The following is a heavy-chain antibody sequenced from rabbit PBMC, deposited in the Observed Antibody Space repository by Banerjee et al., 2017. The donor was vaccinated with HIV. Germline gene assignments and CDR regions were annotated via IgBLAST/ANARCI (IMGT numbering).Heavy chain of an antibody. CDR1: GFDFSSYYM. D-gene: IGHD7-1*01. V-gene: IGHV1S39*01. CDR2: IDPVFGST. CDR3: AREGYSGYEL. J-gene: IGHJ6*01. Sequence: QEQLKESGGGLVQPGGSLKLSCKASGFDFSSYYMSWVRQAPGKGLEWIGYIDPVFGSTYYASWVNGRFTVSKTSSTTVTLQMTSLTAADTATYFCAREGYSGYELWGQGTLVTVS.